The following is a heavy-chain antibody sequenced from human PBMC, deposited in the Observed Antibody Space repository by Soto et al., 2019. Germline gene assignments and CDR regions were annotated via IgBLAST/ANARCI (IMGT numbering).Heavy chain of an antibody. D-gene: IGHD1-26*01. J-gene: IGHJ4*02. V-gene: IGHV5-10-1*01. CDR2: IDPSDSYT. CDR3: ARARSSGPYGANLDY. Sequence: GESLKISCRSSGYGYTHYWITWVRQEPGKGLEWMGRIDPSDSYTSYSPAFEGHVTMSADKSITTAYLEWSSLKASDSAMYYCARARSSGPYGANLDYWGQGTLVTVSS. CDR1: GYGYTHYW.